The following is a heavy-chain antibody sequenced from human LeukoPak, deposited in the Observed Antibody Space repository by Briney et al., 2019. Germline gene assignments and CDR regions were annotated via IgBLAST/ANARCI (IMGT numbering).Heavy chain of an antibody. CDR2: INPSSAST. CDR1: GNTFTSYY. J-gene: IGHJ4*02. V-gene: IGHV1-46*01. Sequence: GASVKVSCKASGNTFTSYYMHWVRQAPGQGLEWMGVINPSSASTTYALKFQGRVTMTRDTSTSTVYVELSSLRSEDTAVYYCARGIPVAVNYFDYWGQGTLVTVSS. CDR3: ARGIPVAVNYFDY. D-gene: IGHD6-19*01.